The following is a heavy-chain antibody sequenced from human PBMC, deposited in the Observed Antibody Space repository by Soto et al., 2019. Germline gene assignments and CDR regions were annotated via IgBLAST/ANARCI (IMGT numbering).Heavy chain of an antibody. Sequence: SETLSLTCTVSGGSISSSSYYWGWIRQPPGKGLEWIGSIYYSGSTYYNPSLKSRVTISVDTSKSQFSLKLSSVTAADTAVYYCAREYSSGHHVPGYYYYYGMDVWGQGTTVTVSS. CDR2: IYYSGST. CDR3: AREYSSGHHVPGYYYYYGMDV. D-gene: IGHD3-22*01. V-gene: IGHV4-39*02. CDR1: GGSISSSSYY. J-gene: IGHJ6*02.